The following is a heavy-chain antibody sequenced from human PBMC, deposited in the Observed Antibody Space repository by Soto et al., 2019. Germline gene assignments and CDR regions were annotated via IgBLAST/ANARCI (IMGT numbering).Heavy chain of an antibody. V-gene: IGHV1-69*01. CDR3: ARVVPAAMGGGYYYYGMDV. D-gene: IGHD2-2*01. CDR2: IIPIFGTA. J-gene: IGHJ6*02. CDR1: GGTFSSYA. Sequence: QVQLVQSGAEVKKPGSSVKVSCKASGGTFSSYAISWVRQAPGQGLEWMGGIIPIFGTANYAQKFQGRVTITADESTSTDYMELSSLRSEDTAVYYCARVVPAAMGGGYYYYGMDVWGQGTTVTVSS.